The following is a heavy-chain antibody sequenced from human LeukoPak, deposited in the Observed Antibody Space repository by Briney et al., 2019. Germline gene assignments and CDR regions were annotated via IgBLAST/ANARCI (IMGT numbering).Heavy chain of an antibody. Sequence: ASVKVSCKVSGYTLTELSMHWLRQAPGKGLEWMGGFDPEDGETIYAQKFQGRVTMTEDTSTDTAYMELSSLRSEDTAVYYCATDPLGTVVTPCWGQGTLVTVSS. J-gene: IGHJ4*02. CDR3: ATDPLGTVVTPC. D-gene: IGHD4-23*01. CDR1: GYTLTELS. CDR2: FDPEDGET. V-gene: IGHV1-24*01.